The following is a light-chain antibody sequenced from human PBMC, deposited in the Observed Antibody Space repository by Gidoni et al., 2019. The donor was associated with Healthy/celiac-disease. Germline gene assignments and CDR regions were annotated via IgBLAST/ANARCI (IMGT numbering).Light chain of an antibody. Sequence: DLVMPQSPDSLAGSLGARATINCKSSQSVLYSSNNKNYLAWYQQKPGQPPKLLIYWASTRESGVPDRFSGSGSGTDFTLTISSLQAEDVAFYYCQQYYSTPLTFGGGTKVEIK. J-gene: IGKJ4*01. CDR1: QSVLYSSNNKNY. V-gene: IGKV4-1*01. CDR3: QQYYSTPLT. CDR2: WAS.